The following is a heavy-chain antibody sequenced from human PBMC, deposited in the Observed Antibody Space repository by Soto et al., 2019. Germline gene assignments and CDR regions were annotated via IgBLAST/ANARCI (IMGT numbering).Heavy chain of an antibody. CDR1: GFTFSSYA. V-gene: IGHV3-23*01. CDR2: ISGNGGST. J-gene: IGHJ6*02. Sequence: GGSLRLSCAASGFTFSSYAMSWVRQAPGKGLEWVSAISGNGGSTYYADSVKGRFTISRDNSKNTLYLQMNSLRAEDTAVYYCAKDGTLLHHSSSWYPHHYYYGMDVWGQGTPATVS. D-gene: IGHD6-13*01. CDR3: AKDGTLLHHSSSWYPHHYYYGMDV.